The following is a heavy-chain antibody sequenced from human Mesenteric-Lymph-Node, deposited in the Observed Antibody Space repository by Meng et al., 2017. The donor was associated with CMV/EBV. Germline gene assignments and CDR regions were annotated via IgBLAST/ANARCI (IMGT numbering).Heavy chain of an antibody. CDR3: ARKDNGGHFDL. CDR2: IDWDGDE. CDR1: GFSLTASGAR. Sequence: SGPTLVKPTETLTLTCTFSGFSLTASGARVSWIRQPPGKALEWLARIDWDGDEFFNASLKSRLSISKDTSKNQVVLTMTNMAPADAATYYYARKDNGGHFDLWGQGTLVTVSS. V-gene: IGHV2-70D*14. D-gene: IGHD4-23*01. J-gene: IGHJ4*02.